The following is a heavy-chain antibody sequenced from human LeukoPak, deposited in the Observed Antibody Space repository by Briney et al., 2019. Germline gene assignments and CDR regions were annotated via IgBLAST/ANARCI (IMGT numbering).Heavy chain of an antibody. V-gene: IGHV1-18*01. CDR1: GYTFTGYG. Sequence: GASVKVSCKASGYTFTGYGISWVRQAPGQGLEWMGWISAYNGNTNYAQKLQGRVTMTTDTSTSTAYMELRSLRSDDTAVYYCARVIYGSGSYYNEGWFDPWGQGTLVTVSS. CDR2: ISAYNGNT. D-gene: IGHD3-10*01. J-gene: IGHJ5*02. CDR3: ARVIYGSGSYYNEGWFDP.